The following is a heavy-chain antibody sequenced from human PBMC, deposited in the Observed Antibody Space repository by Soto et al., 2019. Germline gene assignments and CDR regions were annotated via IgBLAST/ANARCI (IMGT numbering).Heavy chain of an antibody. CDR3: ARGDGGNSHGYVHL. CDR1: GGSIRTNNW. J-gene: IGHJ2*01. Sequence: QVQLQESGPGLVKPSGTLSLTCAVSGGSIRTNNWWSWVRQPPGKGLEWIGEIHHTGSTNYNPSLKSRVPISIDRSRNQFSLQLSSVTAADTDVYFCARGDGGNSHGYVHLWGRGTLLTVSS. D-gene: IGHD2-21*02. CDR2: IHHTGST. V-gene: IGHV4-4*02.